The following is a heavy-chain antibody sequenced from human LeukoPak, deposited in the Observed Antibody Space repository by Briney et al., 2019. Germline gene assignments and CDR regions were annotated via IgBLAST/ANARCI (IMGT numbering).Heavy chain of an antibody. CDR1: GFTFSSYG. J-gene: IGHJ6*02. Sequence: GGSLRLSCAASGFTFSSYGMHWVRQAPGKGLEWVAVISYDGSNKYYADSVKGRFTISRDNSKSTLYLQMNSLRAEDTAVYYCAKDGRGEWLRSYYYYYGMDVWGQGTTVTVSS. CDR3: AKDGRGEWLRSYYYYYGMDV. V-gene: IGHV3-30*18. D-gene: IGHD5-12*01. CDR2: ISYDGSNK.